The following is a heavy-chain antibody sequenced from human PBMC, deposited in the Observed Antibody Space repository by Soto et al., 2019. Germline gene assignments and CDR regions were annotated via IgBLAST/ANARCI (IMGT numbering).Heavy chain of an antibody. D-gene: IGHD3-22*01. CDR2: IYPGDSDT. CDR1: GYSFTGYW. Sequence: GESLKISCKGSGYSFTGYWIGWVRQMPGKGLEWMGIIYPGDSDTRYSPSFQGQVTISADKSISTAYLQWSSLKASDTAMYYCARQASAGGVVIPSVVWGQGTTVTVSS. J-gene: IGHJ6*02. CDR3: ARQASAGGVVIPSVV. V-gene: IGHV5-51*01.